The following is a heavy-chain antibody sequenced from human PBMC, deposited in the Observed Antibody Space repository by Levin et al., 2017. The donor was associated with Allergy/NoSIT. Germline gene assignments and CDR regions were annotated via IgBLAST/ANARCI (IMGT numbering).Heavy chain of an antibody. CDR1: GFIVSSYA. J-gene: IGHJ4*02. CDR2: ISGSGGST. D-gene: IGHD6-6*01. V-gene: IGHV3-23*01. Sequence: SGGSLRLSCAASGFIVSSYAMSWVRQAPGKGLEWVSGISGSGGSTYYTDSVKGRFTISRDNSKNTLYLQMNSLRGEDTAVYYCAKDNVRGSSTTLFDYWGQGTLVAVSS. CDR3: AKDNVRGSSTTLFDY.